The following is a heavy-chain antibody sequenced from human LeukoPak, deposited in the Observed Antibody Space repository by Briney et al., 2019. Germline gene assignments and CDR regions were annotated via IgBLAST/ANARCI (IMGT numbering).Heavy chain of an antibody. V-gene: IGHV4-59*01. D-gene: IGHD6-19*01. CDR3: ARVSSRGWTDFDY. CDR2: IYYSGTT. Sequence: SSETLSLTCTVSGGSISSYYWSWIRQPPGKGLEWIGYIYYSGTTYYNPSLKSRVTISVDTSKNQFSLKLNSVTAADTAVYYCARVSSRGWTDFDYWGQGTLVTVSP. CDR1: GGSISSYY. J-gene: IGHJ4*02.